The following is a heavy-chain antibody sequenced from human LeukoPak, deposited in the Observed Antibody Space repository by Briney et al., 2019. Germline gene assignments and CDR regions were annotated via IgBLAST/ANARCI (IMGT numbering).Heavy chain of an antibody. V-gene: IGHV1-2*02. CDR3: ARDPSGSCSGGTCYVNWFDP. CDR1: GYTFTDYY. CDR2: INPKSGGT. D-gene: IGHD2-15*01. Sequence: ASVKVSCKASGYTFTDYYIHWVRQAPGQGVEWMGWINPKSGGTHYAQKSQGRVTMTRDTSISTAYMELGRLTSDDTAVYYCARDPSGSCSGGTCYVNWFDPWGQGTLVTVSS. J-gene: IGHJ5*02.